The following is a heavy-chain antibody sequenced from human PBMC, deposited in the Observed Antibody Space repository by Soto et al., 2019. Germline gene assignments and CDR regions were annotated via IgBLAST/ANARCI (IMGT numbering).Heavy chain of an antibody. V-gene: IGHV3-73*01. D-gene: IGHD5-18*01. Sequence: EVQLVESGGGLVQPGGSLKLSCAASGFTFSGSAMHWVRQASGKGLEWVGRIRSKDNSYATAYAASVKGRFTISRDDSKKTAYLQMNRLKTEDTDVYYCNRTKIQGVPAAPCGYSYFQATTVTYNGRTWYFDLWGRGTLVTVSS. CDR3: NRTKIQGVPAAPCGYSYFQATTVTYNGRTWYFDL. CDR2: IRSKDNSYAT. J-gene: IGHJ2*01. CDR1: GFTFSGSA.